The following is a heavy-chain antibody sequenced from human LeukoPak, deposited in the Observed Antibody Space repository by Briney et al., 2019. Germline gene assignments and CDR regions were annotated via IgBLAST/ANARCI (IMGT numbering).Heavy chain of an antibody. D-gene: IGHD4-17*01. CDR2: INPNSGGT. Sequence: ASVKVSCKASGYTFTGYYMHWVRQAPGQGLEWMGRINPNSGGTNYAQKFQGRVTMTRDTSISTAYMELSRRRSDDAAVDYCAREGTVTIDYYYYYYMDVWGKGTTVTVSS. CDR1: GYTFTGYY. CDR3: AREGTVTIDYYYYYYMDV. V-gene: IGHV1-2*06. J-gene: IGHJ6*03.